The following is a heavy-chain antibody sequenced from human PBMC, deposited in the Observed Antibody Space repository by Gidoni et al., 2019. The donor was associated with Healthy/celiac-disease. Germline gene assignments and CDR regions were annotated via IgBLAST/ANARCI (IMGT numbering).Heavy chain of an antibody. CDR3: AREGIVGAAHPFDY. Sequence: QVQLVESGGGVVQPGRSLRLSCAASGFTFSSYGMHWVRQAPGKGLEWVAVVWYDGSNEYYADSVKGRFTISRDNSKNTLYLQMDRLRAEDTAVYYCAREGIVGAAHPFDYWGQGTLVTVSS. CDR1: GFTFSSYG. V-gene: IGHV3-33*01. J-gene: IGHJ4*02. D-gene: IGHD1-26*01. CDR2: VWYDGSNE.